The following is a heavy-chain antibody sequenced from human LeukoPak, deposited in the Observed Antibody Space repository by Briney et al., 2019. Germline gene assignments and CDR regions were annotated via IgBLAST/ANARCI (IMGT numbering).Heavy chain of an antibody. CDR1: GYTFTSYY. CDR3: ARVTSGYYDY. D-gene: IGHD3-22*01. J-gene: IGHJ4*02. Sequence: ASVKVSCKASGYTFTSYYIHWVRQAPGQGLEWMGIINPSGGSTTYAQKFQGRVTMTRDTSTSTVYMELSSLRSEDTAVYYCARVTSGYYDYWGQGTLVTVSS. V-gene: IGHV1-46*01. CDR2: INPSGGST.